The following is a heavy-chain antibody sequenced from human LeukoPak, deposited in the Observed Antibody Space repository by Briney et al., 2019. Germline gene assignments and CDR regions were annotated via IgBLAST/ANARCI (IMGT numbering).Heavy chain of an antibody. Sequence: PSETLSLTCTVSGYSIAHGFFWAWIRQPPGGGLEWIGSLYHSGTTYYNTSLKSRISTSVDTPKNQFSLKLRLVTAADTAVYYCARVEVPRDNNDWYFHLWGRGHLVTVSS. CDR2: LYHSGTT. J-gene: IGHJ2*01. CDR1: GYSIAHGFF. CDR3: ARVEVPRDNNDWYFHL. D-gene: IGHD1-14*01. V-gene: IGHV4-38-2*02.